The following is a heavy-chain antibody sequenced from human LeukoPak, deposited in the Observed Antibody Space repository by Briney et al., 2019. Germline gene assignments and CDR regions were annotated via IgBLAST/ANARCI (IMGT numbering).Heavy chain of an antibody. CDR2: IASILLCT. V-gene: IGHV3-23*01. D-gene: IGHD6-19*01. CDR1: GFXFNSYA. Sequence: PGGSLRLSCAASGFXFNSYAISWVREAAGRGLEWGSAIASILLCTHYPDSLKGRFTISRDNSHDTLSLQMNGLRAEDTAIYYCAKGSSSVWPYYFDPWGQGTLVSVSS. CDR3: AKGSSSVWPYYFDP. J-gene: IGHJ4*02.